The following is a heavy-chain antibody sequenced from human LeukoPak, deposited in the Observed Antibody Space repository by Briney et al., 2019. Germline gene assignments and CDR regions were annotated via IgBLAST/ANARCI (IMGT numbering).Heavy chain of an antibody. CDR1: GFTFSDYE. D-gene: IGHD2-21*01. CDR3: ARDWMLFHRPDY. V-gene: IGHV3-48*03. CDR2: ISFTGNTI. Sequence: GGSLRLSCAASGFTFSDYEMNWVRQAPGKGLEWVSYISFTGNTIKYADSVKGRFTISRDNAKNSLFLQMNSLRAEDTAMYYCARDWMLFHRPDYWGQGTLVTVSS. J-gene: IGHJ4*02.